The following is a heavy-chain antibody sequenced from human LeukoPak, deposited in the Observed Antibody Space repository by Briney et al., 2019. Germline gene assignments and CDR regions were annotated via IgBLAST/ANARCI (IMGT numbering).Heavy chain of an antibody. CDR3: ARDYYYGMDV. V-gene: IGHV6-1*01. Sequence: QTLSLTCAISGDSVSSNSAAWNWIRQSPSGGLEWLGRTYYRSKWYNDYALSVKSRITITPDTSRNQFSLQLNSVTPEDTAVYYCARDYYYGMDVWGQGTTVTVSS. CDR2: TYYRSKWYN. CDR1: GDSVSSNSAA. J-gene: IGHJ6*02.